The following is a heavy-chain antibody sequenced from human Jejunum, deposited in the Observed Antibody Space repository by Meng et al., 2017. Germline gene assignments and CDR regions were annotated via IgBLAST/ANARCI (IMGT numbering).Heavy chain of an antibody. D-gene: IGHD4-11*01. CDR1: GFVFSDSG. J-gene: IGHJ4*02. Sequence: QGQRVGLGGGVVHAGKVLSPSCAASGFVFSDSGMHWVRQPPGKGLEWVAMIWYDGTKKYYTESLKGRFTISRDNSKNTVSLEMDSLRAEDTAIYYCAGGTHYSDYVLDHWGQGTLVTVSS. CDR2: IWYDGTKK. V-gene: IGHV3-33*01. CDR3: AGGTHYSDYVLDH.